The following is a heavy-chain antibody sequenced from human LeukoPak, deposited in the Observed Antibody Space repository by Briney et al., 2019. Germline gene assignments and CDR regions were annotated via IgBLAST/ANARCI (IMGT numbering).Heavy chain of an antibody. D-gene: IGHD1-26*01. J-gene: IGHJ5*02. CDR3: ARDWEWELLGGFDP. CDR2: INPNSGGT. CDR1: GYTFTGYY. Sequence: ASVKVSCKASGYTFTGYYMHWVRQAPGQGLEWMGWINPNSGGTNYAQKFQGRVTMTRDTSISTAYMELSRLRSDDTAGYYCARDWEWELLGGFDPWGQGTLVTVSS. V-gene: IGHV1-2*02.